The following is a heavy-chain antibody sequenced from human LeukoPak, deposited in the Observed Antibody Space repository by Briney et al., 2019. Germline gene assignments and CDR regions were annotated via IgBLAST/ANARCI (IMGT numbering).Heavy chain of an antibody. Sequence: PGGSLRLSCAASGFSFSNYWMSWVRQPPGKGLEWVSYISSSSSTIYYADSVKGRFTISRDNAKNSLYLQMNSLRAEDTAVYYCARDRNYYDSSGYYFNGFDYWGQGTLVTVSS. CDR2: ISSSSSTI. D-gene: IGHD3-22*01. J-gene: IGHJ4*02. CDR1: GFSFSNYW. CDR3: ARDRNYYDSSGYYFNGFDY. V-gene: IGHV3-48*01.